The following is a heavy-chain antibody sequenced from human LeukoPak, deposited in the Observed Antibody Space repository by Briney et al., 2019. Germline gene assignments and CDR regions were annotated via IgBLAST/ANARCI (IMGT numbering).Heavy chain of an antibody. Sequence: GGSLRLSCAASGFTVSSNYMSWVRQAPGKGLEWVSYISSSGSTIYYADSVKGRFTISRDNAKNSLYLQMNSLRAEDTAVYYCAKGSPTAYGDYYYFDYWGQGTLVTVSS. CDR3: AKGSPTAYGDYYYFDY. J-gene: IGHJ4*02. CDR1: GFTVSSNY. CDR2: ISSSGSTI. D-gene: IGHD4-17*01. V-gene: IGHV3-11*01.